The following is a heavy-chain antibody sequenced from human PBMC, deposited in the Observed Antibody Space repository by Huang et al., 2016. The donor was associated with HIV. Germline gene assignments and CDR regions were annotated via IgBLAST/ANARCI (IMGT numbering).Heavy chain of an antibody. Sequence: QVQLQQWGAGLLRPSETLSLTCAVYGGSFSGYYGTWIRQPPGKGLEWIGEMNHSESTNYNPSLKRRVTISVDTSRNQFSLTLTAVTAADTAVYYCARGQGGYYYYYMDVWGKGTTVTVSS. CDR1: GGSFSGYY. CDR3: ARGQGGYYYYYMDV. V-gene: IGHV4-34*01. CDR2: MNHSEST. J-gene: IGHJ6*03.